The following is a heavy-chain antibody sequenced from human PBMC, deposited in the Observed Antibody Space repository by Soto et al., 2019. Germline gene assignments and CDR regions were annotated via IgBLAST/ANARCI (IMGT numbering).Heavy chain of an antibody. CDR3: ATYTGTYRDR. J-gene: IGHJ5*02. CDR1: GLSFTTYS. V-gene: IGHV3-21*01. Sequence: EVQLVESGGGLVKPGESLRLSCAASGLSFTTYSMSWVRQAPGRGLEWVSSITSGSSVTFYADSVKGRFTISRDNAKNSLYLQMNSLRAEDTAVYYCATYTGTYRDRWGQGTLVTVSS. D-gene: IGHD1-26*01. CDR2: ITSGSSVT.